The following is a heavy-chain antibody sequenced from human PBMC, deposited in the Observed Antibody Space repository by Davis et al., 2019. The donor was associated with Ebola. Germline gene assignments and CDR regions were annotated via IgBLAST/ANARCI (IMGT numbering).Heavy chain of an antibody. D-gene: IGHD3-10*01. CDR3: AGGGYGSGRGYYYGMDV. CDR2: ISSSSSYI. V-gene: IGHV3-21*01. Sequence: GESLKISCSGSGYTFSSFWMNWVRQAPGKGLEWVSSISSSSSYIYYADSVKGRFTISRDNAKNTLYLQMNSLRAEDTAVYYCAGGGYGSGRGYYYGMDVWGQGTTVTVSS. CDR1: GYTFSSFW. J-gene: IGHJ6*02.